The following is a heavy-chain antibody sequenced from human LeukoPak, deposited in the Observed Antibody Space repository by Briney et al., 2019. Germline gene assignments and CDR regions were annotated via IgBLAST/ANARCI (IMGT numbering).Heavy chain of an antibody. CDR2: ISSSSYI. J-gene: IGHJ4*02. CDR1: GFTFSSYS. D-gene: IGHD2-2*02. CDR3: ARDRRYCSSTSCYKDY. Sequence: GGSLRLSCAASGFTFSSYSMKWVRQAPGKGLEWVSSISSSSYIYYADSVKGRFTISRDNAKNSLYLQMNSLRAEDTAVYYCARDRRYCSSTSCYKDYWGQGTLVTVSS. V-gene: IGHV3-21*03.